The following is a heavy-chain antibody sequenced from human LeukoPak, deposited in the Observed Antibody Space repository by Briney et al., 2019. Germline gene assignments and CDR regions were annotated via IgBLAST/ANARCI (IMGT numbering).Heavy chain of an antibody. CDR2: ISGSGGST. CDR1: GFTFSSYA. Sequence: GGSLRLSCAASGFTFSSYAMSWVRQAPGKGLEWVSAISGSGGSTYYADSVKGRFTISRDNSKNTLYLQMNSLRAEDTAVYYCAKEEPFLYYYGSGSYFLPFDPWGQGTLVTVSS. D-gene: IGHD3-10*01. V-gene: IGHV3-23*01. CDR3: AKEEPFLYYYGSGSYFLPFDP. J-gene: IGHJ5*02.